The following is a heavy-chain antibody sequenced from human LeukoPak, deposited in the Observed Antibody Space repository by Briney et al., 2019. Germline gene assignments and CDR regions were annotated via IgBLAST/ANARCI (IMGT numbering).Heavy chain of an antibody. CDR3: ARFAVTTAGDY. V-gene: IGHV3-74*01. D-gene: IGHD1-1*01. CDR2: ITGDGSGA. CDR1: GFTFSSYW. J-gene: IGHJ4*02. Sequence: GGSLRLSCAASGFTFSSYWMLWVRQAPGKGLVWVSRITGDGSGANYADSVKGRFTISRDNAKKTLYLQMNSLRAEDTAVYYCARFAVTTAGDYWGQRTLVTASS.